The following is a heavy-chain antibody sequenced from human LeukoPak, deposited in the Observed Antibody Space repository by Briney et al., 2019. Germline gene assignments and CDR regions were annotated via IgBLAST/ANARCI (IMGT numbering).Heavy chain of an antibody. CDR2: IYYSGST. J-gene: IGHJ4*02. CDR1: GGSISSYY. Sequence: SETLSLTCTVSGGSISSYYWSWIRQPPGKGLEWIGYIYYSGSTNYNPSLKSRVTISVDTSKNQFSLKLSSVTAADTAVYHCARVGADDDYWGQGTLVTVSS. V-gene: IGHV4-59*01. D-gene: IGHD3-3*01. CDR3: ARVGADDDY.